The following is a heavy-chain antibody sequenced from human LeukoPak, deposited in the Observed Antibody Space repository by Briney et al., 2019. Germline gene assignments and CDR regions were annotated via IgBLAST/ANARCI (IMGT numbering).Heavy chain of an antibody. J-gene: IGHJ4*02. V-gene: IGHV3-23*01. D-gene: IGHD6-13*01. CDR1: GFTFSSYS. CDR3: AKEIAAAGTAGDY. CDR2: ISGSGGST. Sequence: GGSLRLSCAASGFTFSSYSMNWVRQAPGKGLEWVSAISGSGGSTYYADSVKGRFTISRDNSKNTLYLQMNSLRAEDTAVYYCAKEIAAAGTAGDYWGQGTLVTVSS.